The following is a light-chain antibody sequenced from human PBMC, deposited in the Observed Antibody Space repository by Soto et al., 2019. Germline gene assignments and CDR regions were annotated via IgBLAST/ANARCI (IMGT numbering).Light chain of an antibody. CDR2: DVT. CDR1: TTSY. J-gene: IGLJ2*01. Sequence: QSALTQPASVSGSPGQSISISCTGTTTSYVSWYQHHPGRAPKLLLYDVTNRPSGVSNRFSGSKSGNTASLTISGLQAEDEAEYYCSSFTSNNSPVLFGGGTKVTVL. V-gene: IGLV2-14*03. CDR3: SSFTSNNSPVL.